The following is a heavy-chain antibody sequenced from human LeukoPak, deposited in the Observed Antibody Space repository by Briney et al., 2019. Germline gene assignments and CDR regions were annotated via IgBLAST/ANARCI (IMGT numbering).Heavy chain of an antibody. J-gene: IGHJ6*03. D-gene: IGHD3-10*01. CDR3: ARTDYYGSGSYYNLSNYYYHYYMDV. Sequence: GASVKVSRKASGGTFSSYAISWVRQAPGQGLEWMGGIIPIFGTANYAQKFQGRVTITADESTSTAYMELSSLRSEDTAVYYCARTDYYGSGSYYNLSNYYYHYYMDVWGKGTTVTISS. CDR1: GGTFSSYA. CDR2: IIPIFGTA. V-gene: IGHV1-69*13.